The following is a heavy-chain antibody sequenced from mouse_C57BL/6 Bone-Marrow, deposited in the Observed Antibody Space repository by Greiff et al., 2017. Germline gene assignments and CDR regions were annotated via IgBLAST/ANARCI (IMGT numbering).Heavy chain of an antibody. J-gene: IGHJ4*01. CDR1: GFTFSDYG. D-gene: IGHD1-1*01. V-gene: IGHV5-17*01. CDR3: ARLATVVANYAMGY. Sequence: EVQLVESGGGLVKPGGSLKLSCAASGFTFSDYGMHWVRQAPEKGLEWVAYISSGSSTIYYADTVKGRFTISRDNAKNTLFLQMTSLRSEDTAMYYCARLATVVANYAMGYWGQGPSVTVSS. CDR2: ISSGSSTI.